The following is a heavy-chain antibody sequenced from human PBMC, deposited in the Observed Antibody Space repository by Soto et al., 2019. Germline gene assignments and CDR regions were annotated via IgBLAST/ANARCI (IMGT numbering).Heavy chain of an antibody. CDR3: VKVRGGFYTYYFDY. D-gene: IGHD3-10*01. V-gene: IGHV3-23*01. CDR1: GFIFSSYA. CDR2: ISGSGVST. J-gene: IGHJ4*02. Sequence: LRLSCAASGFIFSSYAMNWVRQTPGKGLEWVSGISGSGVSTYYADSVKGRFSISRDNSKNTLYLQMNSLRAEDTAIYYCVKVRGGFYTYYFDYWGQGTLVTVSS.